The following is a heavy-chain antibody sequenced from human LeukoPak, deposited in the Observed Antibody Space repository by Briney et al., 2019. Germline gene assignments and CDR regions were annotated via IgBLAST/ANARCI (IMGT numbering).Heavy chain of an antibody. D-gene: IGHD5-12*01. CDR3: AGRELHSGYESP. V-gene: IGHV1-58*02. Sequence: SVKVSCKASGFTFISSAMQWVRQARGQRLAWIGWIVVGSGNTNYAQKLQERVTITRDMSTSTAYMELSSLRSEDTAVYYCAGRELHSGYESPWGQGTLVSVSS. CDR2: IVVGSGNT. CDR1: GFTFISSA. J-gene: IGHJ5*02.